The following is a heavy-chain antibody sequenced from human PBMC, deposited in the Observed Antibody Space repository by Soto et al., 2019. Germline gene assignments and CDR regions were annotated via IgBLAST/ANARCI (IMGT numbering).Heavy chain of an antibody. CDR1: GFGLIDFA. Sequence: PGGSLRLSCVASGFGLIDFAMSWVRQAPGKGLHWVSAISGSGSDTYYADSVKGRFTISRDTSKNTLYLQMNSLRAEDTALYYCARVGQGSGHYWGQGTLVTVSS. CDR3: ARVGQGSGHY. J-gene: IGHJ4*02. V-gene: IGHV3-23*01. CDR2: ISGSGSDT. D-gene: IGHD3-10*01.